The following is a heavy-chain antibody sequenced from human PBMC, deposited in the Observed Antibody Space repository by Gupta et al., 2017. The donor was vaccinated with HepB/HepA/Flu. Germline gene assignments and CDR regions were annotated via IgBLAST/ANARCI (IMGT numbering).Heavy chain of an antibody. CDR2: IYYSGST. J-gene: IGHJ4*02. CDR3: ATLVNMYNSAGYEGG. D-gene: IGHD6-19*01. Sequence: QLQLQESGPGLVKPSETLSLTCTVSGGSISSSNYYWVWIHQPPGKGLEWLGTIYYSGSTYYNPSLNGRVTIYVDTSKNQFSRKLTSVTAADTAFYYCATLVNMYNSAGYEGGWGQGTLVTVSS. CDR1: GGSISSSNYY. V-gene: IGHV4-39*01.